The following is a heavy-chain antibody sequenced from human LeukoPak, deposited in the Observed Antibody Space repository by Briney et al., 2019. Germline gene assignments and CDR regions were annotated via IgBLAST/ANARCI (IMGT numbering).Heavy chain of an antibody. Sequence: GGSLRLSCAASGFTFSSYAMSWVRQAPGKGLEWVSAISGSGGSTYYADSVKGRFTISRDNSKNTLYLQMNSLRAEDTAVYYCAKGPLLGINPYYFDYWGQGTLVTVSS. D-gene: IGHD7-27*01. CDR1: GFTFSSYA. CDR2: ISGSGGST. J-gene: IGHJ4*02. V-gene: IGHV3-23*01. CDR3: AKGPLLGINPYYFDY.